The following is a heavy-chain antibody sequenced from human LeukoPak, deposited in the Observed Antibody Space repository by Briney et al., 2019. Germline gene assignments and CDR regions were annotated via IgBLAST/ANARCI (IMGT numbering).Heavy chain of an antibody. CDR2: INHSGST. V-gene: IGHV4-34*01. J-gene: IGHJ4*02. CDR1: GGSFSGYY. CDR3: ARGGYYGDYGY. Sequence: PSETLSLTCAVYGGSFSGYYWSWIRQPPGKGLEWIGEINHSGSTNYNPSLKSRVTISVDTSKNQFSLKLSSVTAADMAVYYCARGGYYGDYGYWGQGTLVTVSS. D-gene: IGHD4-17*01.